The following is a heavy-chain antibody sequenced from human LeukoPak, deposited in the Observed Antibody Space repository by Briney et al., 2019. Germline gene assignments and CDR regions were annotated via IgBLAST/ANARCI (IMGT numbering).Heavy chain of an antibody. CDR1: GFTFSSYG. CDR3: AREEHDYVWGSYRYYYYYGIDV. V-gene: IGHV3-33*01. J-gene: IGHJ6*02. D-gene: IGHD3-16*02. CDR2: IWYDGSDK. Sequence: PGGSLRLSCVASGFTFSSYGMHWVRQAPGKGLEWVAVIWYDGSDKYSADSVKGRFTISRDNSKNTLYLQMDSLRAEDTALYYCAREEHDYVWGSYRYYYYYGIDVWGQGTTVTVSS.